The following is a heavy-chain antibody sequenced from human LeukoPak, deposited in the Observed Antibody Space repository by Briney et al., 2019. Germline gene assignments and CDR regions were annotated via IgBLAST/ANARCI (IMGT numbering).Heavy chain of an antibody. D-gene: IGHD2-15*01. CDR2: ISTYNGNT. V-gene: IGHV1-18*01. J-gene: IGHJ4*02. CDR3: ARAGGYCGRISCPYYFDY. CDR1: GYTFTNYG. Sequence: GASVKVSCKASGYTFTNYGVNWVRQAPGQGLEWMGWISTYNGNTNYAQRLQGRVTMTTDTSTSTAYMELRSLRSDDTAVYYCARAGGYCGRISCPYYFDYWGQGSLAAVSS.